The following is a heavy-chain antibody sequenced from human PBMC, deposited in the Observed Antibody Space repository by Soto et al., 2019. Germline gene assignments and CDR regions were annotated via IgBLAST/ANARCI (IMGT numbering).Heavy chain of an antibody. CDR3: VMVASGDLGG. CDR1: GFTFSSYW. Sequence: EVQLVESGGGLVQPGGSLRLSCAASGFTFSSYWMHWVRQAPGKGLVWVSRIKSDGSETSYAGSVKGRFTISRANAKNTLSLQMSSLRAEDTAVYYGVMVASGDLGGWCQGTLVTVSS. J-gene: IGHJ4*02. CDR2: IKSDGSET. D-gene: IGHD4-17*01. V-gene: IGHV3-74*01.